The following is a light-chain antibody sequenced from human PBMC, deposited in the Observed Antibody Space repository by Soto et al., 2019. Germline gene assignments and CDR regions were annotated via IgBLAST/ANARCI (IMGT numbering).Light chain of an antibody. CDR2: EVN. Sequence: QSVLTQPASVSGSPGQSITISCTGTSSDVAFYNHVSWYQQHPGKAPKLLIYEVNNRPSGVSHRFSGSKSGNTASLTISGLQAEDEADYYYSSFASTHTYVFGTGTKLTVL. CDR1: SSDVAFYNH. CDR3: SSFASTHTYV. J-gene: IGLJ1*01. V-gene: IGLV2-14*01.